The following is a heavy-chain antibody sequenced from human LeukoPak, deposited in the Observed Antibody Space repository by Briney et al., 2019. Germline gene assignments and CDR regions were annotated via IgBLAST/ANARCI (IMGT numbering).Heavy chain of an antibody. V-gene: IGHV4-39*01. CDR1: GGSISSSSYY. CDR2: IYYSGST. D-gene: IGHD6-6*01. Sequence: PSETLSLTCTVSGGSISSSSYYWGWIRQPPGKGLEWIGSIYYSGSTYYNPSLKSRVTISVDTSKNQFSLKLSSVTAADTAVYYCARLKDSSFQDYYYYYMDVWGKGTTVTVSS. CDR3: ARLKDSSFQDYYYYYMDV. J-gene: IGHJ6*03.